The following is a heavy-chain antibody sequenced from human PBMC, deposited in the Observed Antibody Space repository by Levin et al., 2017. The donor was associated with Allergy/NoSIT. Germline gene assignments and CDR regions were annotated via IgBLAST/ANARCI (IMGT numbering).Heavy chain of an antibody. CDR3: AREPGNCSGGSCCNTYNYMGA. CDR1: GFTFSSYA. J-gene: IGHJ6*03. D-gene: IGHD2-15*01. Sequence: GGSLRLSCAASGFTFSSYAMHWVRQAPGKGLEWVAVISYEGSNKYYADSVKGRFTISRDNSKNTLYLQMNSLRAEDTAVYYCAREPGNCSGGSCCNTYNYMGAWGKGTTVTVSS. CDR2: ISYEGSNK. V-gene: IGHV3-30-3*01.